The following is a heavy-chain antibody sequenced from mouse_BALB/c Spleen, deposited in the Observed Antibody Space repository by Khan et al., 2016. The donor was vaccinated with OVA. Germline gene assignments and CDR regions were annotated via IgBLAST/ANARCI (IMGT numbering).Heavy chain of an antibody. CDR3: ARGYDFFAY. D-gene: IGHD2-14*01. CDR1: GYSFTAYY. Sequence: VQLKQSGPDLVKPGASVKISCKAPGYSFTAYYLSWVKQSHGESLEWIGRVNPNNGDTTYNQKFKGKAILTVDKSSNTAYMDLRSLTSEDSAVYYCARGYDFFAYWGQGTLVTVSA. J-gene: IGHJ3*01. V-gene: IGHV1-26*01. CDR2: VNPNNGDT.